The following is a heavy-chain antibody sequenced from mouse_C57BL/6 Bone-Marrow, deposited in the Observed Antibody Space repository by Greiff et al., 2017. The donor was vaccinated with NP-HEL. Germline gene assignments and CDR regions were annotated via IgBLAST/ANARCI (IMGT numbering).Heavy chain of an antibody. V-gene: IGHV5-4*03. CDR2: ISDGGSYT. J-gene: IGHJ1*03. CDR1: GFTFSSYA. CDR3: ASITTVLYWYFDV. D-gene: IGHD1-1*01. Sequence: EVNLVESGGGLVKPGGSLKLSCAASGFTFSSYAMSWVRQTPEKRLEWVATISDGGSYTYYPDNVKGRFTISRDNAKNNLYLQMSHLKSEDTAMYYCASITTVLYWYFDVWGTGTTVTVSS.